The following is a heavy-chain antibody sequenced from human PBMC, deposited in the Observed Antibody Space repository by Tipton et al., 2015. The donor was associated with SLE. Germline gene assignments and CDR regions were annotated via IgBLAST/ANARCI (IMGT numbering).Heavy chain of an antibody. CDR1: GFTFSVYE. Sequence: SLRLSCAASGFTFSVYEMNWVRQAPGKGLQWLSYISSSGSTIYYADSVKGRFTISRDNAKNSLFLQMNSLRAEDTAVYYCARGGDCPGGVCYSYSYYGLDVWGQGSTVAVSS. D-gene: IGHD2-8*02. CDR2: ISSSGSTI. J-gene: IGHJ6*02. V-gene: IGHV3-48*03. CDR3: ARGGDCPGGVCYSYSYYGLDV.